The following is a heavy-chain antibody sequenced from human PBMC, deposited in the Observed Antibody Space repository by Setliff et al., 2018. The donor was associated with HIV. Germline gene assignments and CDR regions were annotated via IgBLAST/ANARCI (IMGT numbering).Heavy chain of an antibody. CDR3: ARDGTTLLAAMDV. Sequence: PGGSLRLSCAASGFTFSSYAMSWVRQAPGKGLEWVSAISGSGGSAYYADSVKGRFTISRDNSKNTLYLQMNSLRAEDTAVYYCARDGTTLLAAMDVWGKGTTVTVSS. V-gene: IGHV3-23*01. CDR1: GFTFSSYA. J-gene: IGHJ6*03. CDR2: ISGSGGSA. D-gene: IGHD1-7*01.